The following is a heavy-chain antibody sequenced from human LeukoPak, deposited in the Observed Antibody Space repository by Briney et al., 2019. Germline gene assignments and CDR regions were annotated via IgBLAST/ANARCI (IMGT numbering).Heavy chain of an antibody. Sequence: PSETLSLTCTVSGGSTSSYYWSWIRQPPGKGLEWIGYIYYTGSTNYNPSLKSRVTISVDTSKNQFSLKLSSVTAADTAVYYCARLGNNLGATTLGWFDPWGQGTLVTVSS. V-gene: IGHV4-59*08. CDR3: ARLGNNLGATTLGWFDP. J-gene: IGHJ5*02. D-gene: IGHD1-26*01. CDR1: GGSTSSYY. CDR2: IYYTGST.